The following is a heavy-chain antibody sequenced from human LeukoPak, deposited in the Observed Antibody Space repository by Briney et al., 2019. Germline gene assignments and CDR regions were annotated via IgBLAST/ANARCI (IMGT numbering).Heavy chain of an antibody. CDR1: GGAFSSYT. J-gene: IGHJ4*02. V-gene: IGHV1-69*02. Sequence: SVKVSCKASGGAFSSYTISWVREAPGQGLEWMVRIIPILGIANYAQKFQGRVTITADKSTSTAYMELSSLRSEDTAVYYCARLVPAATPDSKNRDCWGQGTLVTVSS. CDR2: IIPILGIA. D-gene: IGHD2-2*01. CDR3: ARLVPAATPDSKNRDC.